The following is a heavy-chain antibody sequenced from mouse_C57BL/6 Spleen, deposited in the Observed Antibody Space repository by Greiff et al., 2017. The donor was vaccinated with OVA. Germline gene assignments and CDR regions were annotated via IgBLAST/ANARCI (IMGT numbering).Heavy chain of an antibody. D-gene: IGHD1-1*01. Sequence: QVQLQQPGPELVKPGASVKLSCKASGYTFTSYWMHWVKQRPGQGLEWIGNINPSNGGTNYNEKFKSKATLTVDKSSSTAYMQLSSLTSEDSAVYYCARGRTTVVATNAMDYWGQGTSVTVSS. V-gene: IGHV1-53*01. CDR1: GYTFTSYW. CDR2: INPSNGGT. J-gene: IGHJ4*01. CDR3: ARGRTTVVATNAMDY.